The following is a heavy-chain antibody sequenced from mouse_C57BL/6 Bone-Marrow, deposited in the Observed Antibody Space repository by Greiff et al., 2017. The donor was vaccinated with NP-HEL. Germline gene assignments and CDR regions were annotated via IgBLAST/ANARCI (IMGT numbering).Heavy chain of an antibody. J-gene: IGHJ4*01. CDR1: GYTFTSYW. D-gene: IGHD1-1*01. Sequence: EVLLVESGTVLARPGASVKMSCKTSGYTFTSYWMHWVKQRPGQGLEWIGAVYPGNSDTSYNQKFKGKAKLTAVTSASTAYMELSSLTNEDSAVYYCTSPYYGSSPYAMDDWGQGTSVTVSS. CDR3: TSPYYGSSPYAMDD. V-gene: IGHV1-5*01. CDR2: VYPGNSDT.